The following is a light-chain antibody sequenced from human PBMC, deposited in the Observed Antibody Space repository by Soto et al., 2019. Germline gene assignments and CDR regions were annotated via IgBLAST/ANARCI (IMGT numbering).Light chain of an antibody. CDR3: QQYETFSRT. CDR2: DAS. J-gene: IGKJ1*01. CDR1: QNIGTW. V-gene: IGKV1-5*01. Sequence: DIQVTQSPATLSASVGARLTITCRARQNIGTWLAWYQQKPGKAPKLLIYDASTLESGVPSRFRGSGSGTKFTLTIARLQPDDFETYYCQQYETFSRTFGPGTKVDIK.